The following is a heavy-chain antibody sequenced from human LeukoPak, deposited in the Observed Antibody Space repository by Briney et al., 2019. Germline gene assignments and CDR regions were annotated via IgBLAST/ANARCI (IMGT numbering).Heavy chain of an antibody. CDR3: ARDPKVGATSSTSY. CDR1: GFTFSSYA. D-gene: IGHD1-26*01. J-gene: IGHJ4*02. V-gene: IGHV3-53*01. CDR2: IYSGGST. Sequence: GGSLRLSCAASGFTFSSYAMSWVRQAPGKGLEWVSVIYSGGSTYYADSVKGRFTISRDNSKNTLYLQMNSLRAEDTAVYYCARDPKVGATSSTSYWGQGTLVTVSS.